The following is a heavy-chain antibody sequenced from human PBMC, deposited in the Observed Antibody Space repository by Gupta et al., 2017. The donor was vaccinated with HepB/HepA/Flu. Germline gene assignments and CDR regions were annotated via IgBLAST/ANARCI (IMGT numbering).Heavy chain of an antibody. CDR1: GFTFDDYA. J-gene: IGHJ3*02. CDR2: ISWNSGSI. CDR3: AKVAGTTYGDYDAFDI. V-gene: IGHV3-9*01. D-gene: IGHD1-7*01. Sequence: EVQLVESGGGLVQPGRSLRLSCAASGFTFDDYAMHWVRQAPGKGLEWVSGISWNSGSIGYADSVKGRFTISRDNAKNSLYLQMNSLRAEDTALYYCAKVAGTTYGDYDAFDIWGQGTMVTVSS.